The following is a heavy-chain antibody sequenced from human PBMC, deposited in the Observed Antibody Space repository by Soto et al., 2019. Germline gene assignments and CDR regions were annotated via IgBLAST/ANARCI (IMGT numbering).Heavy chain of an antibody. CDR2: IYYSGTT. D-gene: IGHD3-16*01. Sequence: QVQLQESGPGLVKPSQTLSLTCTVSGGSISSGGYYWSWIRQHPAKGLEWIGYIYYSGTTYYNPALKSRVTISVDTSKNQFSLKLRSVTAADTAVYYCARIRSGAGLADYWGQGTLVTVSS. CDR1: GGSISSGGYY. CDR3: ARIRSGAGLADY. V-gene: IGHV4-31*03. J-gene: IGHJ4*02.